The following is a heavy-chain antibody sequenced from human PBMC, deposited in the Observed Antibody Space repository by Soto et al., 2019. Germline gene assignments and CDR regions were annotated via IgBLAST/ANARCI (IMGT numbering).Heavy chain of an antibody. Sequence: PSETLSLTCTVSGGSISSYYWSWIRQPPGKGLEWIGYMYYSGSTNYNPSLKSRVTISVDRSKNQFSLKLNSVTAADTAVYYCARLGGYYQAFDQWGQGSLVTVSS. V-gene: IGHV4-59*08. CDR1: GGSISSYY. J-gene: IGHJ4*02. CDR3: ARLGGYYQAFDQ. D-gene: IGHD2-21*02. CDR2: MYYSGST.